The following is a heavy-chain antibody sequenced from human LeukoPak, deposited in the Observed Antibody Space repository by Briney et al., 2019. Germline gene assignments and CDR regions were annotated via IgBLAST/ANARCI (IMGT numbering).Heavy chain of an antibody. V-gene: IGHV4-59*01. Sequence: SETLSLTCTVSGDSISGYYWTWMRQPPGKGLEWIGYIYSSGSTKYNPSLESRLSISIDTYKNQFSLKLSSVTAADTAVYFCARLRNYCDYWGQGTLVTVSS. CDR2: IYSSGST. CDR1: GDSISGYY. CDR3: ARLRNYCDY. J-gene: IGHJ4*02. D-gene: IGHD4-17*01.